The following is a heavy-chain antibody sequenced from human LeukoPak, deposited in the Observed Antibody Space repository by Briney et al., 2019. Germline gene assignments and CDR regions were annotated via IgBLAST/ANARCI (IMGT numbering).Heavy chain of an antibody. CDR1: GFTFSNYA. D-gene: IGHD6-6*01. J-gene: IGHJ4*02. CDR3: AIRGYSSSPYFDY. Sequence: GGSLRLSCAASGFTFSNYAMNWVRQAPGKGLEWVSGISGSGGSTFYADSVEGRFTISRDNSKNTLYLQINSLRAEDTAVYYCAIRGYSSSPYFDYWGQGTLVTVSS. V-gene: IGHV3-23*01. CDR2: ISGSGGST.